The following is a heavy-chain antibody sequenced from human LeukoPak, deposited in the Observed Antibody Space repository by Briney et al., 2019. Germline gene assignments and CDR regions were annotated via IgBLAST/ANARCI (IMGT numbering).Heavy chain of an antibody. CDR2: MNPNSGNA. J-gene: IGHJ6*02. V-gene: IGHV1-8*01. Sequence: ASVTVSCKASGYTFSSYDINWVRQATGQGLAWLGWMNPNSGNAGYAQKFQGRVTMTRKTSISTAYMELSSLRSDDTAVYYCARVPRGPRRTYYGLDVWGQGTTVTVSS. D-gene: IGHD3-10*01. CDR3: ARVPRGPRRTYYGLDV. CDR1: GYTFSSYD.